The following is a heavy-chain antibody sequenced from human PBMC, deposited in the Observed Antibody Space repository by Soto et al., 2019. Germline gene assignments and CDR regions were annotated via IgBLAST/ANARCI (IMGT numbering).Heavy chain of an antibody. CDR1: GGSFSGYY. Sequence: SETLSLTCAVYGGSFSGYYWSWIRQPPGKGLEWIGEINHSGSTNYNPSLKSRVTISVDTSKNQFSLKLSSVTAADMGVYYCARGYDGSGYSSKAAFNIWGQGTRVTVSS. V-gene: IGHV4-34*01. D-gene: IGHD3-22*01. CDR2: INHSGST. CDR3: ARGYDGSGYSSKAAFNI. J-gene: IGHJ3*02.